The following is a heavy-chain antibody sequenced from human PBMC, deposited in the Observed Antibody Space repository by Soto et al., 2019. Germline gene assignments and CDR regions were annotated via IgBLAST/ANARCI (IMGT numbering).Heavy chain of an antibody. CDR2: INPNSGGT. V-gene: IGHV1-2*04. J-gene: IGHJ4*02. D-gene: IGHD2-15*01. Sequence: GASVKVSCKASGDTFTGYYMHWLRQAPGQGLEWMGWINPNSGGTNYAQKFQGWVTMTRDTSISTAYMELSRLRSDDMAVYYCARVGYCSGGSCYHFDYWGQGTLVTVSS. CDR3: ARVGYCSGGSCYHFDY. CDR1: GDTFTGYY.